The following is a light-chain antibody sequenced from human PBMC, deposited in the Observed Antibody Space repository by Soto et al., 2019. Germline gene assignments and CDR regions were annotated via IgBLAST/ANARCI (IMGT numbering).Light chain of an antibody. CDR2: GAS. CDR1: QSVSSN. V-gene: IGKV3-15*01. J-gene: IGKJ1*01. CDR3: QQYNNWWT. Sequence: EIVMTQSPATLSVSPGERATLSCWASQSVSSNLAWYQQKPGQAPRLLIYGASTRATGIPARFSGSGSGTEFTLTISSLQSEDFAVYYCQQYNNWWTFGQGPKVEIK.